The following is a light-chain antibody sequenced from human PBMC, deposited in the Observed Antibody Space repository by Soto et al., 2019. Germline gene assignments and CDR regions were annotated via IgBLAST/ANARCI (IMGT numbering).Light chain of an antibody. Sequence: QSALTQPASVSGSPGQSSTISCTGTSSDVGGYNYVSWYQQHPGKAPKLMIYEVSNRPSGVSNRFSGSKSGNTASLTISGLQAEDEADYYCSSYEGSSPLDVFGTGTKVTVL. CDR1: SSDVGGYNY. CDR2: EVS. J-gene: IGLJ1*01. V-gene: IGLV2-14*01. CDR3: SSYEGSSPLDV.